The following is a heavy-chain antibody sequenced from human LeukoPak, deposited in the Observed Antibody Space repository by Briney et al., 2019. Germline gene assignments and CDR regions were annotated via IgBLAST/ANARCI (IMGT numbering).Heavy chain of an antibody. D-gene: IGHD6-13*01. J-gene: IGHJ4*02. CDR3: TRDGHSSTWYANFDY. CDR2: ISPSGTAR. Sequence: GGSLRLSCGASGFTFSSFEMNWVRLAPGKGLEWVSYISPSGTARYYADSVRGRFIISGDNAMKSLYLQMNSLRAEDTAVYYCTRDGHSSTWYANFDYWGQGILVTVSS. CDR1: GFTFSSFE. V-gene: IGHV3-48*03.